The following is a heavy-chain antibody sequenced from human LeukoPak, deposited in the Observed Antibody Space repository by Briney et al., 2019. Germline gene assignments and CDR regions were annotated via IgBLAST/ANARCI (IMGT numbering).Heavy chain of an antibody. CDR2: ISGSGGST. CDR3: AKGVAAYFDY. CDR1: GFTFSSYA. V-gene: IGHV3-23*01. J-gene: IGHJ4*02. D-gene: IGHD6-13*01. Sequence: PGGSLRLSCAASGFTFSSYATSWVRQAPGKGLEWVSAISGSGGSTYYADSVKGRFTISRDNSKNTLYPQMNSLRAEDTAVYYCAKGVAAYFDYWGQGTLVTVSS.